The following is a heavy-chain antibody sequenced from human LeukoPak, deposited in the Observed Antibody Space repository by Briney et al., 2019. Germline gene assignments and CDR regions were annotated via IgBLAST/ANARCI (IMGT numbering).Heavy chain of an antibody. CDR1: GGSISSSSYY. V-gene: IGHV4-39*07. J-gene: IGHJ3*02. Sequence: SETLSLTCAVSGGSISSSSYYWGWIRQPPGKGLEWIGSIYYSGSTYYNPSLKSRVTISVDTSKNQFSLKLSSVTAADAAVYYCARVSTLNVPDAFDIWGQGTMVTVSS. CDR3: ARVSTLNVPDAFDI. D-gene: IGHD6-6*01. CDR2: IYYSGST.